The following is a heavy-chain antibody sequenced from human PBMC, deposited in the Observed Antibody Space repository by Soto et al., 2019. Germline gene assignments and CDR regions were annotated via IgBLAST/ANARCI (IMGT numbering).Heavy chain of an antibody. Sequence: GGSLRLSCAASGFTFSSYGMHWGRQAPGKWLEWVAVIWYAGSNKYYADSVKGRFTISRDNSKTTLYLQMTSLRAEDTAVYYCARDRIAAAGTPFGMDVWVPGXTVPV. J-gene: IGHJ6*02. V-gene: IGHV3-33*01. CDR2: IWYAGSNK. CDR1: GFTFSSYG. CDR3: ARDRIAAAGTPFGMDV. D-gene: IGHD6-13*01.